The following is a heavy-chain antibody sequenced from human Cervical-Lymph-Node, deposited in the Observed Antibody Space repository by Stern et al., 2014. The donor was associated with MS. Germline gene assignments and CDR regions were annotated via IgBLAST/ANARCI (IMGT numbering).Heavy chain of an antibody. CDR2: ISNSSTYI. Sequence: EVQLVESGGGLVKPGGSLRLSCAASGFTFSSCSMIWVRQAPGKGLEWVSSISNSSTYIYYADSVKGRFTISRDNAKNSMYLQMNSLRAEDTAVYYCASSIVVVPAAENKGFDPWGQGTLVTVSS. CDR1: GFTFSSCS. D-gene: IGHD2-2*01. CDR3: ASSIVVVPAAENKGFDP. J-gene: IGHJ5*02. V-gene: IGHV3-21*01.